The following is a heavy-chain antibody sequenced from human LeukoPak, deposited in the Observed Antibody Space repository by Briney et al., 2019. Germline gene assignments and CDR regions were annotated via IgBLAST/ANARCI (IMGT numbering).Heavy chain of an antibody. J-gene: IGHJ4*02. D-gene: IGHD6-13*01. CDR3: AREPFAAPWDY. CDR1: GFTFSSHW. Sequence: GGSLRLSCAASGFTFSSHWMSWVRQAPGKGLEWVANIKQDGSEKYYVDSVKGRFTISRDNAKNSLYLQMNSLRAEDTALYYCAREPFAAPWDYWGQGALVTVSS. V-gene: IGHV3-7*01. CDR2: IKQDGSEK.